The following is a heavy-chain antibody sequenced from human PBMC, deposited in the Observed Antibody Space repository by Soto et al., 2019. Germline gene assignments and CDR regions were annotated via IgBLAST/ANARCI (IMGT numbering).Heavy chain of an antibody. CDR2: ISSSGNT. CDR1: DGSISNFY. Sequence: KLRETLSLTCTVSDGSISNFYWSWIRQPPGKGLEWIGYISSSGNTNYNPSLKSRVSISVDTSKNQFSLNLTSVTAADTAVYYCARAPMVLTRSYFDSWGQGTPVTVSS. D-gene: IGHD3-22*01. V-gene: IGHV4-59*01. J-gene: IGHJ4*02. CDR3: ARAPMVLTRSYFDS.